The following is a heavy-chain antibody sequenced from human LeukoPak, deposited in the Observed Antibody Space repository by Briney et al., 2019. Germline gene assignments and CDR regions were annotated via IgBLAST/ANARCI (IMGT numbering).Heavy chain of an antibody. CDR3: AADKTTGGWCELDY. Sequence: GGSLRLSCAASGFSVTTYYMTWVRQAPGKGLESVSVISDSGRTYYADSVKGRFTISRDDYKNTFFLQMNNLKVEDTALYYCAADKTTGGWCELDYWGQGTLVTVSS. V-gene: IGHV3-53*01. J-gene: IGHJ4*02. D-gene: IGHD2-8*02. CDR2: ISDSGRT. CDR1: GFSVTTYY.